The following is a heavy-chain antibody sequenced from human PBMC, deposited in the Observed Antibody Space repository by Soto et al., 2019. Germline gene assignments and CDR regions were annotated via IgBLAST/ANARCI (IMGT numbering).Heavy chain of an antibody. D-gene: IGHD6-19*01. J-gene: IGHJ5*01. Sequence: QVQLQESGPGLVKPSETVSLTCTVSGGSFSSSGYYWSWIRQRPGKGLEWIGYIHNSGNTYYNPSLTNRVIFSMNMSESQLALSLSSVTAADTAVYYCAREAGSGWHDIDSWGQGTLVTVSS. CDR3: AREAGSGWHDIDS. CDR1: GGSFSSSGYY. V-gene: IGHV4-31*03. CDR2: IHNSGNT.